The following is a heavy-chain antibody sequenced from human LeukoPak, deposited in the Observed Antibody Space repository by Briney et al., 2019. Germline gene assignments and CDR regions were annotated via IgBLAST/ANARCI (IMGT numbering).Heavy chain of an antibody. Sequence: GGSLRLSCAASGFTFDDYAMHWVRQAPGKGLEWVSGISWRSDSVDYAESVKGRFTISRDNAENSLYLQMNSLRADDTALYYCAKDWSYGGNSWKYFGSWGQGILVTVSS. CDR1: GFTFDDYA. D-gene: IGHD4-23*01. J-gene: IGHJ4*02. CDR2: ISWRSDSV. CDR3: AKDWSYGGNSWKYFGS. V-gene: IGHV3-9*01.